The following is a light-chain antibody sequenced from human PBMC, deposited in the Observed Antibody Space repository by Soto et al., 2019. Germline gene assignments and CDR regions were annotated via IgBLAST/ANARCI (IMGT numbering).Light chain of an antibody. CDR3: QQLNSYPPWT. J-gene: IGKJ1*01. V-gene: IGKV1-9*01. CDR2: AAS. Sequence: DIQLTQSPSFLSASIGDRVTITCPASQGIRNYLAWYQKKPGKAPKLLIYAASTLQSGVASRFSGSGSGTEFTLTISSLQPEDFATYYCQQLNSYPPWTFGQGTKVEIK. CDR1: QGIRNY.